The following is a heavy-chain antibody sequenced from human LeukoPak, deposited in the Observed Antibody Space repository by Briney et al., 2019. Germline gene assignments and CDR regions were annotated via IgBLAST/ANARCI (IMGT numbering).Heavy chain of an antibody. J-gene: IGHJ4*02. CDR2: INPSGGST. D-gene: IGHD1-26*01. CDR1: GYTFTSYY. V-gene: IGHV1-46*01. CDR3: ARVRRRWHGARSMSY. Sequence: ASVKVSCKASGYTFTSYYMHWVRPAPGQGLEWMGIINPSGGSTSYAQKFQGRVTMTRDTSTSTVYMELSSLRSEDTAVYYCARVRRRWHGARSMSYWGQGTLVTVSS.